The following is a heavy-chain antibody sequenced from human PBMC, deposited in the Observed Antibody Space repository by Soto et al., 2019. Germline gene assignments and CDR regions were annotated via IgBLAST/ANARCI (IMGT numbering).Heavy chain of an antibody. D-gene: IGHD7-27*01. Sequence: SETLSLTCSVSGDSISTVDHFWAWIRQPPGQALEYIGYIYKSATTYYNPSFESRVAISLDTSKSQFSLNVTSVTAADTAVYFCARGRYCLTGRCFPNWFDSWGQGTLVTVSS. CDR1: GDSISTVDHF. V-gene: IGHV4-30-4*01. CDR2: IYKSATT. CDR3: ARGRYCLTGRCFPNWFDS. J-gene: IGHJ5*01.